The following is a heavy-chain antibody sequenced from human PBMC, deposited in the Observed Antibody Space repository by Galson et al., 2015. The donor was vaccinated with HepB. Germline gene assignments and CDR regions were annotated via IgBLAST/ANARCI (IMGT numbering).Heavy chain of an antibody. J-gene: IGHJ4*02. CDR1: GFTVSSYG. CDR3: ARGVGEYCSGGSCYSFDY. D-gene: IGHD2-15*01. Sequence: SLRLSCAASGFTVSSYGMNWVRQAPGKGLEWGSSISRGAGYISYADSLKGRFTISRDNAKNSLYLQMNSLRAEDTAAYYCARGVGEYCSGGSCYSFDYWGRGTLVTVSS. V-gene: IGHV3-21*01. CDR2: ISRGAGYI.